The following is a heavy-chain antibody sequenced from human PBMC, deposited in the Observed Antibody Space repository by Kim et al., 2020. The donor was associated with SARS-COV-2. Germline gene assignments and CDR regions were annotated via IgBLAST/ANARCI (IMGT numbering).Heavy chain of an antibody. J-gene: IGHJ4*02. V-gene: IGHV1-69*13. CDR2: IIPIFGTA. D-gene: IGHD6-13*01. CDR3: ARERRRYSSSWYPSHFDY. Sequence: SVKVSCKASGGTFSSYAISWVRQAPGQGLEWMGGIIPIFGTANYAQKFQGRVTITADESTSTAYMELSSLRSEDTAVYYCARERRRYSSSWYPSHFDYWGQGTLVTVSS. CDR1: GGTFSSYA.